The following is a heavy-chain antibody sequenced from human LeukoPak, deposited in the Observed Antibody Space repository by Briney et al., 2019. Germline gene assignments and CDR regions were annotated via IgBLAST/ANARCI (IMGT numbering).Heavy chain of an antibody. CDR2: MSGDGRST. J-gene: IGHJ5*02. CDR3: ASGYYGSGSYLTP. CDR1: GFSFSSSA. Sequence: PGGCLRLSCAASGFSFSSSAMHWVRHAPGKGLVWVSRMSGDGRSTSYADSVKGRFTISRDNAKNTLYLQMDSLRGEDTAVYYCASGYYGSGSYLTPWGQGTLVTVSS. V-gene: IGHV3-74*01. D-gene: IGHD3-10*01.